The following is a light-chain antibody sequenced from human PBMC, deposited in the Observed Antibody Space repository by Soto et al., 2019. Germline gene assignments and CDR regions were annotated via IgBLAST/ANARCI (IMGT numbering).Light chain of an antibody. CDR3: QQYGSSPPT. Sequence: EIVFTQSPGTLYLSPGERATLSCRASQSVSSSYLAWYQQKPGQAPRLLICGASSRATDIPDRFSGSGSGTDFTLTISRLEPEDFAVYYCQQYGSSPPTFGPGTKLDIK. CDR1: QSVSSSY. CDR2: GAS. J-gene: IGKJ3*01. V-gene: IGKV3-20*01.